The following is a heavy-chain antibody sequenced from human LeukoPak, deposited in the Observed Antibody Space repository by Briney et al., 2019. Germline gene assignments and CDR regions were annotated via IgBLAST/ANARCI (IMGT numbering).Heavy chain of an antibody. V-gene: IGHV4-38-2*01. Sequence: PSETLSLTCAVSGYSISSDNYWVWIRQPPGQGLEWTGGIYHSGSTYYNPTLKSRVTMSVDTSKNQFSLKLSSVTAADTAVYYCARAPRDSSSSNYMRRFDYWGQGTLVTVSS. D-gene: IGHD3-22*01. CDR3: ARAPRDSSSSNYMRRFDY. CDR1: GYSISSDNY. CDR2: IYHSGST. J-gene: IGHJ4*02.